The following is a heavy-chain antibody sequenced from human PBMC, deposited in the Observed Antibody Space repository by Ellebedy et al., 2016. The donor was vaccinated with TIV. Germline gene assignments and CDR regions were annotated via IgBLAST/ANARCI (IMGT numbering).Heavy chain of an antibody. V-gene: IGHV1-46*01. D-gene: IGHD1-1*01. Sequence: AASVKVSCKASGYSFTSYYIHWVRQAPGQRPEWLGMINPGGGSTVYAQKFQGRVTMTRDTSTSTVYLDLGSLRSEDTAVYYCARGRVVGSNTKGTTNWFDPWGQGTLVTVSS. J-gene: IGHJ5*02. CDR1: GYSFTSYY. CDR2: INPGGGST. CDR3: ARGRVVGSNTKGTTNWFDP.